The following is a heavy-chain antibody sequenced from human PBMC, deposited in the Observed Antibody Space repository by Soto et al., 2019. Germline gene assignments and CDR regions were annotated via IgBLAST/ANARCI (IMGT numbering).Heavy chain of an antibody. CDR1: GGSISSGGYS. D-gene: IGHD5-18*01. CDR2: IYHSGST. CDR3: ARVDTATRSLRIFDY. V-gene: IGHV4-30-2*01. Sequence: QLQLQESGSGLVKPSQTLSLTCAVSGGSISSGGYSWSWIRQPPGKGLEWIGYIYHSGSTYYNPSLKSRVTISVDRSKNQFSLKLSSVTAADTAVYYCARVDTATRSLRIFDYWGQGTLVTVSS. J-gene: IGHJ4*02.